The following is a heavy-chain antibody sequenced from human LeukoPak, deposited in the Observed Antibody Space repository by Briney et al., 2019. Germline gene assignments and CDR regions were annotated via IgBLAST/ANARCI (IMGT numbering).Heavy chain of an antibody. D-gene: IGHD3-3*01. J-gene: IGHJ5*02. V-gene: IGHV3-7*01. CDR3: ARDLGDFWSGSNWFDP. CDR1: GFTFSSYW. CDR2: IKQDGSEK. Sequence: GGSLRLSCAVSGFTFSSYWMSWVRQAPGKGLEWVANIKQDGSEKYYVDSVKGRFTISRDNAKNSLYLQMNSLRAEDTAVYYCARDLGDFWSGSNWFDPWGQGTLVTVSS.